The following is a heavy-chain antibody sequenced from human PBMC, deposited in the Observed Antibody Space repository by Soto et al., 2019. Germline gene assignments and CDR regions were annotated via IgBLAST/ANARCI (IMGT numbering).Heavy chain of an antibody. Sequence: SETLSLTCAVSGGSISSSNWWSWVRQPPGKGLEWIGEIYHSGSTNYNPSLKSRVTISVDKSKNQFSLKLSSVTAADTAVYYCARSYSSGWYNWFDPWGQGTLVTVPQ. CDR3: ARSYSSGWYNWFDP. CDR2: IYHSGST. CDR1: GGSISSSNW. D-gene: IGHD6-19*01. J-gene: IGHJ5*02. V-gene: IGHV4-4*02.